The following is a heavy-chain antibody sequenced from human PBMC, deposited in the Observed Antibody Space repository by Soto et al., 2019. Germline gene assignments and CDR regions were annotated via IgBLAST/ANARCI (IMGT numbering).Heavy chain of an antibody. CDR2: IYYSGST. CDR3: ASLVVPAAADWYFDL. D-gene: IGHD2-2*01. CDR1: GGSISSGGYY. J-gene: IGHJ2*01. V-gene: IGHV4-31*03. Sequence: QVQLQESGPGLVKPSQTLSLTCTVSGGSISSGGYYWSWIRQHPGKGLEWIGYIYYSGSTYYNPSLKSRVTISVDTSKNQFSLKVSSVTAADTAVYYCASLVVPAAADWYFDLWGRGTLVTVSS.